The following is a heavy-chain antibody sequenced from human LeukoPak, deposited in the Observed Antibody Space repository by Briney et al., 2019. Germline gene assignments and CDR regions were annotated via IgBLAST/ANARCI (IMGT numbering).Heavy chain of an antibody. CDR3: ARVVCSTTSCYAGWFDP. CDR1: GGTFSYYA. D-gene: IGHD2-2*01. CDR2: IIPMLGMA. V-gene: IGHV1-69*04. J-gene: IGHJ5*02. Sequence: ASVKVSCKASGGTFSYYAIIWVRQAPGQGLEWMGRIIPMLGMANYAQKFQGRVTITADKSTSTAYMELSSLRSEDTAVYYCARVVCSTTSCYAGWFDPWGQGTLVTVSS.